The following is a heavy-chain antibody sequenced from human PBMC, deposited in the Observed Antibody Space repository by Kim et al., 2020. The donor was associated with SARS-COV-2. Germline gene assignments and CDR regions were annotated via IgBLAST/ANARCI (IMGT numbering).Heavy chain of an antibody. V-gene: IGHV3-23*01. D-gene: IGHD3-9*01. CDR3: AKDGAPSWYDILTGYHDY. J-gene: IGHJ4*02. Sequence: GGSLRLSCAASGFTFSSYAMSWVRQAPGKGLEWVSAISGSGGSTYYADSVKGRFTISRDNSKNTLYLQMNSLRAEDTAVYYCAKDGAPSWYDILTGYHDYWGQGTLVTVSS. CDR1: GFTFSSYA. CDR2: ISGSGGST.